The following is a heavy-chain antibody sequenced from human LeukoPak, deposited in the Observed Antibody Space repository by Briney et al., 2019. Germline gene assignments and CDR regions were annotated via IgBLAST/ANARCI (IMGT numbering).Heavy chain of an antibody. V-gene: IGHV3-23*01. Sequence: PGASLRLSCAASGFTFSSYAMSWVRQAPGKGLEWVSAISGSGGSTYYADSVKGRFTISRDNSKNTLYPQMNSLRAEDTAVYYCAKVRGSMITFGGVIKAWGQGTLVTVSS. CDR1: GFTFSSYA. D-gene: IGHD3-16*01. CDR2: ISGSGGST. CDR3: AKVRGSMITFGGVIKA. J-gene: IGHJ5*02.